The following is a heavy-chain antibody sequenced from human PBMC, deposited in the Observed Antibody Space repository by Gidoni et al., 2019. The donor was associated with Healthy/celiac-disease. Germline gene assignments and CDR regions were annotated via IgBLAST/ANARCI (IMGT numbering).Heavy chain of an antibody. V-gene: IGHV3-30*14. Sequence: QVQLVESGGGVVHPGRSLRLSCSASGYPFGSYSSHWVRQIPGKGLEWVAVISYDGSNKYYAESVKGRFTISRDNSKNTLYLQMNSLRAEDTAVYYCAREPSKPNCSSTSCYEGPMSFAPDYWGQGTLVTVSS. CDR2: ISYDGSNK. CDR1: GYPFGSYS. D-gene: IGHD2-2*01. J-gene: IGHJ4*02. CDR3: AREPSKPNCSSTSCYEGPMSFAPDY.